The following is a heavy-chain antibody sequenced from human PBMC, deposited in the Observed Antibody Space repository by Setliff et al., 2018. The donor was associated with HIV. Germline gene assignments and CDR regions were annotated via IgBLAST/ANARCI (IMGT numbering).Heavy chain of an antibody. CDR2: TRNKVNSYTT. Sequence: GGSLRLSCAASGFIFSDHYMDWVRQAPGKGLEWVGRTRNKVNSYTTEYAASVKGRFAISRDDSKNSLCLQMNSLKTEDTAVYYCARGRLLWSGSYYYYYMDVWGKGTTVTVSS. CDR1: GFIFSDHY. J-gene: IGHJ6*03. V-gene: IGHV3-72*01. CDR3: ARGRLLWSGSYYYYYMDV. D-gene: IGHD3-10*01.